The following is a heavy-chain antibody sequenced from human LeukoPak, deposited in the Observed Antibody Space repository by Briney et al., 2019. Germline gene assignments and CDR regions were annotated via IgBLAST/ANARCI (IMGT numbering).Heavy chain of an antibody. CDR1: CYTFARYD. CDR2: MNPTSGNR. D-gene: IGHD3-10*01. V-gene: IGHV1-8*01. J-gene: IGHJ6*03. CDR3: AIGVVRGVIISPHYYMDV. Sequence: ASVKVSCKASCYTFARYDINWVGQASGQGREWMGWMNPTSGNRAYAQTFQGRVTMTRNTSVSTDCIEVSSLRSEDTAVYHCAIGVVRGVIISPHYYMDVWGKGATVTVSS.